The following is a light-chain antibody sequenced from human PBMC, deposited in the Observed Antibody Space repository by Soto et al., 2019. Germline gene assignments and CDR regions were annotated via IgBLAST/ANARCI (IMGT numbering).Light chain of an antibody. CDR2: GVS. CDR1: QNISTY. Sequence: EIVLTQSPATLSLSPGEGASLSCRASQNISTYLAWYQQRPGQVPRLLIYGVSKRAPAIPPRFSGSGSGTDFTLSVSGLETEDFATYYCQQRTNSSPWTFGHGTRVELK. CDR3: QQRTNSSPWT. V-gene: IGKV3-11*01. J-gene: IGKJ1*01.